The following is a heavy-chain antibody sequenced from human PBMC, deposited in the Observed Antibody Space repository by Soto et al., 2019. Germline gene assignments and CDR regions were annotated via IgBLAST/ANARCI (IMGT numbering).Heavy chain of an antibody. CDR2: IYYSGST. CDR1: GGSISSSSYY. V-gene: IGHV4-39*01. D-gene: IGHD2-2*01. J-gene: IGHJ5*02. Sequence: SETLSLTCTVSGGSISSSSYYWGWIRQPPGKGLEWIGSIYYSGSTYYNPSLKNQVTISVDTSKNQFSLKLSSVTAADTAVYYCARRRSAGYCSSTSCPRRHWFDPWGQGTLVTVSS. CDR3: ARRRSAGYCSSTSCPRRHWFDP.